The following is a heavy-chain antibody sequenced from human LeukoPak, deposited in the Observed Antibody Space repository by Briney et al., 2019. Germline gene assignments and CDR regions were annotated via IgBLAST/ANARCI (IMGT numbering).Heavy chain of an antibody. J-gene: IGHJ3*02. CDR3: ARRIQLWLHAFDI. CDR2: IYYSGST. D-gene: IGHD5-18*01. CDR1: GGSISSSSYY. V-gene: IGHV4-39*01. Sequence: SETLSLTCTVSGGSISSSSYYWGWIRQPPGKGLELIGSIYYSGSTYYNPSLKSRVTISVDTSKNQFSLKLSSVTAADTAVYYCARRIQLWLHAFDIWGQGTMVTVSS.